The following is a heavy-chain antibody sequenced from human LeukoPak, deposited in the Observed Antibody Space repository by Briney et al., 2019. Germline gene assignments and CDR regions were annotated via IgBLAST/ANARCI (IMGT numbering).Heavy chain of an antibody. CDR2: IWYDGSNK. V-gene: IGHV3-33*01. Sequence: GRSLRLSCAASGFTFSNYGMYWGRQAPGKGLEWVAVIWYDGSNKYYADSVKGRFTISRDNSKNTLYLQMNSLRAEDTAVYYCARGPYSSSWLDYWGQGSLVTVSS. CDR1: GFTFSNYG. CDR3: ARGPYSSSWLDY. D-gene: IGHD6-13*01. J-gene: IGHJ4*02.